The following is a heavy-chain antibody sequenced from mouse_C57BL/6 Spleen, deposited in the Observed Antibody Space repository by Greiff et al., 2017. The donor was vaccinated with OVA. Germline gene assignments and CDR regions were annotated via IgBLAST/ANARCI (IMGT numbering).Heavy chain of an antibody. D-gene: IGHD2-4*01. V-gene: IGHV1-69*01. CDR1: GYTFTSYW. Sequence: QVQLQQSGAELVMPGASVKLSCKASGYTFTSYWMHWVKQRPGQGLEWIGEIDPSDSYTNYNQKFKGKSTLTVDKSSSTAYMQLSSLTSEDSAVYYCARWGLGYFDYWGQGTTRTVSS. J-gene: IGHJ2*01. CDR3: ARWGLGYFDY. CDR2: IDPSDSYT.